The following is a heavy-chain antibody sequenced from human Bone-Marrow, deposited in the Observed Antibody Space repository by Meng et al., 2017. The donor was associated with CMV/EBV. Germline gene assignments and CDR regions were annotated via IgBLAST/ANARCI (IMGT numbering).Heavy chain of an antibody. V-gene: IGHV3-30-3*01. CDR3: ARVVIGSSSWLFDY. CDR2: ISYDGSNK. Sequence: SGFTLSSYAMHWVRQAPGKGLEWVAVISYDGSNKYYADSVKGRFTISRDNSKNTLYLQMNSLRAEDTAVYYCARVVIGSSSWLFDYWGQGTLVTVS. D-gene: IGHD2/OR15-2a*01. J-gene: IGHJ4*02. CDR1: GFTLSSYA.